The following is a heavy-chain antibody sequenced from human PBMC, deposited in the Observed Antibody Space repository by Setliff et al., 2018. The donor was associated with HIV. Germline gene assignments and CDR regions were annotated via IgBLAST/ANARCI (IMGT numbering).Heavy chain of an antibody. J-gene: IGHJ3*02. D-gene: IGHD6-19*01. CDR2: VFPSDSDT. V-gene: IGHV5-51*01. Sequence: GESLKISCKASGYTFTSNWVAWVRQMPGKGLEWMGLVFPSDSDTRYSPSFRGQVTISADKSISTAYLQWSSLKASDTAMYYCARLGWSDAFDIWGQGTMVTVSS. CDR3: ARLGWSDAFDI. CDR1: GYTFTSNW.